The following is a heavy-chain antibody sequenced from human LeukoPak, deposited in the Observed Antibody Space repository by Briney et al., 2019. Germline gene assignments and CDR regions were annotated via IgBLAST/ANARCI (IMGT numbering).Heavy chain of an antibody. V-gene: IGHV4-59*01. CDR1: GASITTYY. J-gene: IGHJ3*02. CDR3: ARELGISAFDI. D-gene: IGHD7-27*01. Sequence: PSETLSLTCTVPGASITTYYWSWIRQPPGKGLEWIGSIYYSGSTIYSPSLKSRVTMSVDKSESQFSLRLTSVTAADTAVYYCARELGISAFDIWGQGTMVTVSS. CDR2: IYYSGST.